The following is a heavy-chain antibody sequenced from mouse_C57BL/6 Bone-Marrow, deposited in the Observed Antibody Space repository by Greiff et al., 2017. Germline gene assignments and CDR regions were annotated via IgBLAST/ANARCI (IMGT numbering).Heavy chain of an antibody. CDR1: GYTFTSSG. CDR2: IYPRSGNT. D-gene: IGHD4-1*01. V-gene: IGHV1-81*01. Sequence: QVQLQQSGAELARPGASVKLSCTASGYTFTSSGISWVKQRTGQGLEWIGEIYPRSGNTYYNEKFKGKATLTADKSSSTAYMELSSLTSEDTAVYFCARLETGTVDYWGQGTTLTVSS. CDR3: ARLETGTVDY. J-gene: IGHJ2*01.